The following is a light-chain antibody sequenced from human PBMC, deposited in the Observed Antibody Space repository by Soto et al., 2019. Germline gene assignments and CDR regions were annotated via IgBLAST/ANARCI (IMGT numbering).Light chain of an antibody. CDR1: QSVESY. Sequence: EIVLTQSPATLSLSPGERANLSCRASQSVESYLAWYQQKPGQAPRLLVYDASTRAPGIPARFSGSGSGTDFTLSISSLEPEDFAVYFCQQRGDWPLTFGGGTKVEIK. J-gene: IGKJ4*01. CDR2: DAS. V-gene: IGKV3-11*01. CDR3: QQRGDWPLT.